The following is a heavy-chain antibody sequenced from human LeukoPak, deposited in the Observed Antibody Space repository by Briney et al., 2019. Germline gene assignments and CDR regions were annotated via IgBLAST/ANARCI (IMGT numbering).Heavy chain of an antibody. CDR3: ARGEFYDFWSGYRRGFTFDY. V-gene: IGHV4-34*01. CDR2: INHSGST. CDR1: GGSFSGYY. J-gene: IGHJ4*02. D-gene: IGHD3-3*01. Sequence: SETLSLTCAVYGGSFSGYYWSWIRQPPGKGLEWIGEINHSGSTNYNPSLKSRVTISVDTSKNQFSLKLSSVTAADTAVYYCARGEFYDFWSGYRRGFTFDYWGQGTLVTVSS.